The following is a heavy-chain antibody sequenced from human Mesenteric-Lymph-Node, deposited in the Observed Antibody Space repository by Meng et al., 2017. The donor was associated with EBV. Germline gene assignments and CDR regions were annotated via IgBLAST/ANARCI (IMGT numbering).Heavy chain of an antibody. J-gene: IGHJ4*02. CDR2: ISRSGGDT. Sequence: EWPRVGPVGGLFQAGWSLSLSGATFGFPFRSYLMNWVRQSPGKGREWPSTISRSGGDTYAASVKGRFTISRDISKNTLSLQMNSLRAEDTAVYYCAKGEGSIDYWGQGTLVTVSS. CDR3: AKGEGSIDY. CDR1: GFPFRSYL. V-gene: IGHV3-23*04.